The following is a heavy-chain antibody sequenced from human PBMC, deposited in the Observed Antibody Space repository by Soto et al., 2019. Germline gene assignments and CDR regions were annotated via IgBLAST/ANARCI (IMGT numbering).Heavy chain of an antibody. Sequence: QVQLQESGPGLVKPSQTLSLTCTVSGGSISSGGYYWSWIRQHPGKGLEWIGYIYYSGSTYYNPTLKSRVTISVDTSKNQFSLKLSSVPAADTAVYYCASEEYGDWYFDYWGQGTLVTVSS. CDR3: ASEEYGDWYFDY. CDR1: GGSISSGGYY. D-gene: IGHD4-17*01. V-gene: IGHV4-31*03. CDR2: IYYSGST. J-gene: IGHJ4*02.